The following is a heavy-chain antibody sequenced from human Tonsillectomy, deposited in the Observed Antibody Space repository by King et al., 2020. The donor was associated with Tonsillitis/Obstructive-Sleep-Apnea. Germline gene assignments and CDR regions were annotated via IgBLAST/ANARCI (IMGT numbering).Heavy chain of an antibody. D-gene: IGHD6-6*01. CDR2: ISYDGSNK. CDR1: GFTFSSYA. CDR3: ARGTAARPGPGYYYMDV. J-gene: IGHJ6*03. Sequence: VQLVESGGGVVQPGRSLRLSCAASGFTFSSYAMHWVRQAPGKGLEWVAVISYDGSNKYYADSVKGRVIISRDNSKNTLYLQMNSLRAEATAVFYCARGTAARPGPGYYYMDVWGKGTTVTVSS. V-gene: IGHV3-30*04.